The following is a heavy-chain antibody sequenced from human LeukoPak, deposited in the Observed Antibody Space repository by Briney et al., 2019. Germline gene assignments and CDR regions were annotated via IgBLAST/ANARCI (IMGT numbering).Heavy chain of an antibody. CDR3: AREGYSGYDPWLFDY. D-gene: IGHD5-12*01. CDR2: IYYNGST. J-gene: IGHJ4*02. Sequence: PSETLSLTCTVSGGSISTSSYYWGWVRQPPGKGLEWIASIYYNGSTYYNPSLKSRVTISVDTSKNQFSLKLNSVTPEDTAVYYCAREGYSGYDPWLFDYWGQGTLVTVSS. CDR1: GGSISTSSYY. V-gene: IGHV4-39*02.